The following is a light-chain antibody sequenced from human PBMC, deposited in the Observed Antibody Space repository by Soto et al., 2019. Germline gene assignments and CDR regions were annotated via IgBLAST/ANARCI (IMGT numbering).Light chain of an antibody. CDR3: QQYNSYWT. V-gene: IGKV1-5*01. J-gene: IGKJ1*01. CDR2: AAS. Sequence: DIQMIQSPATLSAYVGDRVTITCRASHSISSWLAWYQQKPGKAPNLLIYAASTLESGVPSRFSGSGSGTEFTLTISSLQPDDFATYYCQQYNSYWTFGQGTKVDI. CDR1: HSISSW.